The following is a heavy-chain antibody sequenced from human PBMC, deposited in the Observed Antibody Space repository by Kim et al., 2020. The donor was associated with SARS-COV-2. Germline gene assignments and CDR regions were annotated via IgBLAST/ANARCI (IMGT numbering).Heavy chain of an antibody. CDR3: ARAPRTMFGVVGPFYY. J-gene: IGHJ4*02. CDR2: IYYTGNT. CDR1: GGSINRGDYY. D-gene: IGHD3-3*01. V-gene: IGHV4-31*03. Sequence: SETLSLTCTVSGGSINRGDYYWNWVRQFPEQGLEWIGYIYYTGNTNYNPSLKSRVAISLETSKSQFSLRLSSVTAADTAVYYCARAPRTMFGVVGPFYYWGQGTLVTVSS.